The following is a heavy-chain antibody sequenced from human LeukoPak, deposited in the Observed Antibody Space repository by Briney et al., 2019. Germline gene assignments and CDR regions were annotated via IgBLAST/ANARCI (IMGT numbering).Heavy chain of an antibody. CDR3: ARGGPLYCSGTSCREDGMDV. Sequence: GGSLRLSCTASGFTFSTSWMGWIRQAPGKGLGWVANIKEDGSEKYYVDSVKGRFTISRDNAKNSLYLQMNSLRVEDTAVYYCARGGPLYCSGTSCREDGMDVWGQGTTVTVSS. CDR2: IKEDGSEK. V-gene: IGHV3-7*01. J-gene: IGHJ6*02. D-gene: IGHD2-2*01. CDR1: GFTFSTSW.